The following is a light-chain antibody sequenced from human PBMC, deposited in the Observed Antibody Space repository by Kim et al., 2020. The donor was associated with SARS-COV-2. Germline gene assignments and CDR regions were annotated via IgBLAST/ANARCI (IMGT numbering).Light chain of an antibody. J-gene: IGLJ2*01. CDR3: QAWASFSPVV. V-gene: IGLV3-1*01. Sequence: SVSHGQTASSTCAGYLEKYYVSWYQQKQGQSPMMVIYQDDKRPSGIPERFSASNSDNTATLTISGTQAMDEADYYCQAWASFSPVVFGGGTQLTVL. CDR1: LEKYY. CDR2: QDD.